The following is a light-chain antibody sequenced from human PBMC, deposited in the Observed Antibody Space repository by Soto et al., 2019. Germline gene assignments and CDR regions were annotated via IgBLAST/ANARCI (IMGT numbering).Light chain of an antibody. J-gene: IGKJ5*01. CDR2: GAS. V-gene: IGKV3D-20*02. CDR1: QTVSSNY. CDR3: QQRYNWPIT. Sequence: EIVLTQSPATLSLSPGERATLSRRASQTVSSNYLAWCQQRPGQAPRLLIYGASTRAAGIPDRFSGSGSGTDFTLTITRLEPEDFSVYYCQQRYNWPITFGQGTRLEIK.